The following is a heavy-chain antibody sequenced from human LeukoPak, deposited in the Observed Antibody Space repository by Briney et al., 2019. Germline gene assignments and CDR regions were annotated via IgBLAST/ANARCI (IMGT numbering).Heavy chain of an antibody. V-gene: IGHV1-18*01. Sequence: ASVTVSCKASGYTFTNYGITWVRQAPGQGLEWMGWISAYNGNTNYAQKFQGRVTMTTDTSTTTAYMELRSLRSDDTAVYYCARGVGQTTGTPGGYYFDFWGQGTLVTVSS. CDR1: GYTFTNYG. J-gene: IGHJ4*02. CDR2: ISAYNGNT. CDR3: ARGVGQTTGTPGGYYFDF. D-gene: IGHD1-1*01.